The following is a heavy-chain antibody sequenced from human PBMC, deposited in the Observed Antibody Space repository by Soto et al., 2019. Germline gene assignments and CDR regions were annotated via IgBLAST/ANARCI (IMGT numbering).Heavy chain of an antibody. CDR2: INHSGST. V-gene: IGHV4-34*01. D-gene: IGHD5-12*01. Sequence: PSETLSLTCAVYGGSFSGYYWSWIRQPPGKGLEWIGEINHSGSTNYNPSLKSRVTISVDTSKNQFSLKLSSVTAADTAVYYCARGLARMATILLPVGAFDIWGQGTMVTVSS. J-gene: IGHJ3*02. CDR3: ARGLARMATILLPVGAFDI. CDR1: GGSFSGYY.